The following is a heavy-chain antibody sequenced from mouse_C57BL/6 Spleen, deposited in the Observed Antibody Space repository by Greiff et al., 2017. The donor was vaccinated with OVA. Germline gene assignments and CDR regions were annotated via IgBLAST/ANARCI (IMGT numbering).Heavy chain of an antibody. V-gene: IGHV5-9*01. CDR1: GFTFSSYT. Sequence: EVMLVESGGGLVKPGGSLKLSCAASGFTFSSYTMSWVRQTPEKRLEWVATISGGGGNTYYPDSVKGRFTISRDNAKNTLYLQMSSLRSEDTALYYCGYDRDYAMDYWGQGTSVTVSS. J-gene: IGHJ4*01. CDR2: ISGGGGNT. D-gene: IGHD2-12*01. CDR3: GYDRDYAMDY.